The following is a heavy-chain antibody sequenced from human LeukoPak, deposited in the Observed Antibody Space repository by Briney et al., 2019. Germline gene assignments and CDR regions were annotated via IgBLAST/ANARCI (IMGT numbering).Heavy chain of an antibody. D-gene: IGHD6-19*01. CDR2: INPNNGVT. CDR1: GYTFTGYY. Sequence: ASVKVSCKASGYTFTGYYMHWVRQAPGQGLEWMGWINPNNGVTNYAQKFQGRVTMTRDTSISTAYMELSRLRSDDTAVYYCARARYSSVQPLYWGQGTLVTVSS. CDR3: ARARYSSVQPLY. V-gene: IGHV1-2*02. J-gene: IGHJ4*02.